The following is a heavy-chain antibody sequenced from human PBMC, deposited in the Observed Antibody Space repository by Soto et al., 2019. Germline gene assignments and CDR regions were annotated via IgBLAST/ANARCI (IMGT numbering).Heavy chain of an antibody. CDR2: IGGRGDNT. J-gene: IGHJ5*02. V-gene: IGHV3-23*01. CDR1: GFTFSHYA. D-gene: IGHD3-9*01. CDR3: AKDGLLYYDILTGYLPSSWFGP. Sequence: PGGSLRLSCAASGFTFSHYAMSWVRQAPGRGLEWVSAIGGRGDNTYYADSVKGRFTISRDNSKNTLYLLMNSLRAEDTAVYFCAKDGLLYYDILTGYLPSSWFGPWGQGTLVTVSS.